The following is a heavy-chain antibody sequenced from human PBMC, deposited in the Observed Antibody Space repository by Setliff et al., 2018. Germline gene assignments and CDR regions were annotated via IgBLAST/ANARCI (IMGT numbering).Heavy chain of an antibody. CDR1: DDSISSRTYY. Sequence: ASETLSLTCTVSDDSISSRTYYWSWIRQPAGKGLEWIGHIYTSWSTVYNPSLQSRVTISVDTSKNQFSLSLSSVTAADTAVYYCARGVIWFDPWGQGTLVTVSS. CDR3: ARGVIWFDP. J-gene: IGHJ5*02. CDR2: IYTSWST. V-gene: IGHV4-61*09.